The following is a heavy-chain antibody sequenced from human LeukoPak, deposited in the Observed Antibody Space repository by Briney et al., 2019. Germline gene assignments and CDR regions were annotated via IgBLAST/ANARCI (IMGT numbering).Heavy chain of an antibody. CDR2: INRSGST. CDR1: GGSFGGYY. Sequence: PSETLSLTCAVYGGSFGGYYWSWIRQPPGKGLEWIGEINRSGSTNYNPSLKSPVTISVDTSKNQFSLKLSSVTAADTAVYYCARGFDRNWFDPWGQGTLVTVSS. J-gene: IGHJ5*02. V-gene: IGHV4-34*01. CDR3: ARGFDRNWFDP.